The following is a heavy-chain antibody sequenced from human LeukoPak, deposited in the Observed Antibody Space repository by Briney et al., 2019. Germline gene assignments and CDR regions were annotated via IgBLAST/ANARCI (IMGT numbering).Heavy chain of an antibody. Sequence: SETLSLTCAVYGGSFSGYYWSWIRQPPGKGLEWIGEINHSGSTNYNPSLKSRVTISVDTSKNQFSLKLSSVTAADTAVYYCARVRTRAANDWWGQGTLVTVSS. CDR2: INHSGST. D-gene: IGHD2-15*01. J-gene: IGHJ4*02. CDR3: ARVRTRAANDW. V-gene: IGHV4-34*01. CDR1: GGSFSGYY.